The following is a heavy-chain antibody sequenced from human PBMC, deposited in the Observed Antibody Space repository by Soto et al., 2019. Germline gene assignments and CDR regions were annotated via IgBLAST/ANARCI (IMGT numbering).Heavy chain of an antibody. CDR2: IIPILGIA. Sequence: QVQLVQSGAEVKKPGSSVKVSCKASGGTFSSYTISWVRQAPGQGLEWMGRIIPILGIANYAQKFQGRVTITADKSTSTAYMELSSLRSEDTAVYYCARGFPYSSSWCCVFQHWGQGTLVTVSS. CDR3: ARGFPYSSSWCCVFQH. CDR1: GGTFSSYT. J-gene: IGHJ1*01. V-gene: IGHV1-69*02. D-gene: IGHD6-13*01.